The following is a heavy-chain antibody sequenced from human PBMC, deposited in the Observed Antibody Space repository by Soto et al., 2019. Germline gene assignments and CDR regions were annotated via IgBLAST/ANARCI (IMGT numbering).Heavy chain of an antibody. Sequence: GGSLRLSCAASGFTFSSYGMHWVRQAPGKGLEWVAVIWYDGSNKYYADSVKGRFTISRDNSKNTLYLQMNSLRAEDTAVYYCARDLLGHYYDSSGYYLGYWGQGTLVTVSS. CDR2: IWYDGSNK. V-gene: IGHV3-33*01. CDR3: ARDLLGHYYDSSGYYLGY. D-gene: IGHD3-22*01. J-gene: IGHJ4*02. CDR1: GFTFSSYG.